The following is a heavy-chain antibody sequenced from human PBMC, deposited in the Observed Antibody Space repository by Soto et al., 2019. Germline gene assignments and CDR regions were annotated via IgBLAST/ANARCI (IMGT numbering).Heavy chain of an antibody. Sequence: GGSLRLSCAASGFTFSSYGMHWVRQAPGKGLEWVAVTWYDGSNKYYADSVKGRFTISRDNSKNTLYLQMNSLRAEDTAVYYCARDRAAAGDYFDYWGQGTLVTVSS. V-gene: IGHV3-33*01. CDR2: TWYDGSNK. CDR3: ARDRAAAGDYFDY. J-gene: IGHJ4*02. CDR1: GFTFSSYG. D-gene: IGHD6-13*01.